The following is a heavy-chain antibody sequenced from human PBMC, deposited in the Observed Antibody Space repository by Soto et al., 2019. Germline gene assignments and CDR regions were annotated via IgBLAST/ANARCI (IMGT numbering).Heavy chain of an antibody. CDR3: ARGNEDIVLVPAGMDV. J-gene: IGHJ6*02. CDR2: IYYSGST. CDR1: GGSISSGGYY. Sequence: QVQLQESGPGLVKPSQTLSLTCTVSGGSISSGGYYWSWIRQHPGKGLEWIGYIYYSGSTYYNPSHKSRVTISVDTSKNQFSLKLSSVTAADTAVYYCARGNEDIVLVPAGMDVWGQGTTVTVSS. V-gene: IGHV4-31*03. D-gene: IGHD2-2*01.